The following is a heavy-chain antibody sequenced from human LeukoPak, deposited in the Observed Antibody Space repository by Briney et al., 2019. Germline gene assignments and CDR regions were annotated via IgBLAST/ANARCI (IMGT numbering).Heavy chain of an antibody. D-gene: IGHD6-19*01. CDR3: ARCHLWYSSGWSPFDY. V-gene: IGHV4-34*01. CDR1: GGSFSGYY. CDR2: INHSGGT. J-gene: IGHJ4*02. Sequence: SETLSLTCAVYGGSFSGYYWSWIRQPPGKGLEWIGEINHSGGTNYNPSLKSRVTISVDTSKNQFSLKLSSVTAADTAVYYCARCHLWYSSGWSPFDYWGQGTLVTVSS.